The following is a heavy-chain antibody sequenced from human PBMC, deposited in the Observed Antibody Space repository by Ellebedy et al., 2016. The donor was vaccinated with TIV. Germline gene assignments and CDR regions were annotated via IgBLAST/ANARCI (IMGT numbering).Heavy chain of an antibody. CDR2: MNPKSGDT. CDR1: GYSFTNFT. J-gene: IGHJ5*02. Sequence: AASVKVSCKAFGYSFTNFTITWVRQASGQGLEWMGWMNPKSGDTVYSQKFQGRVSMTRNTPMNTAFLDLTSLRSEDTAVYYCTRGGTTGEYTWFDPWGRGTLVIVSS. D-gene: IGHD1-1*01. CDR3: TRGGTTGEYTWFDP. V-gene: IGHV1-8*01.